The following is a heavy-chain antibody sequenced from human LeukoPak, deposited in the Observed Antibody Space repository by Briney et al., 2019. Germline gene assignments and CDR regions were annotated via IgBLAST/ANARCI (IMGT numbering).Heavy chain of an antibody. J-gene: IGHJ3*02. V-gene: IGHV4-39*01. CDR1: GGSISSSSYY. CDR2: IYYSGST. D-gene: IGHD1-26*01. Sequence: SETVSLTCTVSGGSISSSSYYWGWIRQPPGKGLEWIGSIYYSGSTYYNPSLKSRVTISVDTSKNQFSLKLSSVTAADTAVYYCARQRIVGARDAFDIWGQGTMVTVSS. CDR3: ARQRIVGARDAFDI.